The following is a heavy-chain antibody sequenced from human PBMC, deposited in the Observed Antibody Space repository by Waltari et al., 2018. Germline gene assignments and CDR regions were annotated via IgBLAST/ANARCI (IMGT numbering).Heavy chain of an antibody. J-gene: IGHJ4*02. V-gene: IGHV3-74*03. CDR2: IESDESRT. CDR3: VRDEPGDGLDY. Sequence: EVQLVESGGALVQPGGSLRRSCAPSGFPFSTYWMHRVRQAPGKGLMWVAHIESDESRTTYAESVKGRFTISRDNAKNTVYLQMNSLRDEDTAVYYCVRDEPGDGLDYWGQGTLVTVSS. CDR1: GFPFSTYW. D-gene: IGHD7-27*01.